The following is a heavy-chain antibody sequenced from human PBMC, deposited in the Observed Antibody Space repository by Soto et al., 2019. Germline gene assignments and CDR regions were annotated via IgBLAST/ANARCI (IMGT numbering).Heavy chain of an antibody. J-gene: IGHJ4*02. Sequence: EVQVLESGGGLVQPGGSLRLSCAGSGFTFSNYAMSWVRQAPGKGLEWVSVISGSGGSTYYADSVKCRFTISRDNTKNTQYLQMNSLRAEDTALYYCAKERYSSSWYGGDYWVQGSLVTLSS. CDR1: GFTFSNYA. D-gene: IGHD6-13*01. CDR2: ISGSGGST. CDR3: AKERYSSSWYGGDY. V-gene: IGHV3-23*01.